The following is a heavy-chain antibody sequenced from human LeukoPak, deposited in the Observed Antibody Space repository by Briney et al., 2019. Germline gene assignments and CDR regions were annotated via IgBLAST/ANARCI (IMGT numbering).Heavy chain of an antibody. J-gene: IGHJ6*03. CDR1: GFTFSSYA. V-gene: IGHV3-23*01. CDR2: ISGSGGST. Sequence: GGSLRLSCAASGFTFSSYAMSWVRQAPGKGLEWVSAISGSGGSTYYADSVKGRFTISRDNSKNTLYLQMNSLRAEDTAVYYCAKDRGCSSTSCSGGYYYYMDVWGKGTTVTVSS. CDR3: AKDRGCSSTSCSGGYYYYMDV. D-gene: IGHD2-2*01.